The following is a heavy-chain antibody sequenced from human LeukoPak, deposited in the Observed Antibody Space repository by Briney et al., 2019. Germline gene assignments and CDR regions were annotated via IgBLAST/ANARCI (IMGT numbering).Heavy chain of an antibody. Sequence: PSETLSLTFAVYGGSFSGYYWSWIRQPPGKGLEWIGEINHSGSTNYNPSLKSRVTMSVDTSKNQFSLKLSSVTAADTAVYYCARDYSNYYYYMDVWGKGTTVTVSS. CDR2: INHSGST. CDR1: GGSFSGYY. J-gene: IGHJ6*03. CDR3: ARDYSNYYYYMDV. D-gene: IGHD4-11*01. V-gene: IGHV4-34*01.